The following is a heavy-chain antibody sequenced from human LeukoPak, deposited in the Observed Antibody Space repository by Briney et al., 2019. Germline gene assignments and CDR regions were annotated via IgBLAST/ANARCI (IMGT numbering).Heavy chain of an antibody. CDR1: GFTINRNF. J-gene: IGHJ6*03. V-gene: IGHV3-53*01. CDR3: ARDCSTSCHMDYYMDV. D-gene: IGHD2-2*02. CDR2: IYNGGET. Sequence: GGSLRLSCAASGFTINRNFMNWVRQAPGKGLEWVSVIYNGGETYYADSVKGRFAISRDNSKNTLYLQMNSLRAEDTAVYYCARDCSTSCHMDYYMDVWGKGTTVTVSS.